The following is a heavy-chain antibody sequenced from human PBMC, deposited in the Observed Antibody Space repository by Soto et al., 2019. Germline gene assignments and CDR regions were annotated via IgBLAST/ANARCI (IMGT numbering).Heavy chain of an antibody. V-gene: IGHV4-30-2*01. CDR1: GGSMSSGGYS. Sequence: QLQLQESGSGLVKPSQTLSLTCAVSGGSMSSGGYSWSWIRQPPGKGLEWIGYIYHNGSPYYNPSRKSRVTISVDRSKNQFSLKPSSVTAADTAVYHCARVPDVWGQGTTVTVSS. CDR2: IYHNGSP. J-gene: IGHJ6*02. CDR3: ARVPDV.